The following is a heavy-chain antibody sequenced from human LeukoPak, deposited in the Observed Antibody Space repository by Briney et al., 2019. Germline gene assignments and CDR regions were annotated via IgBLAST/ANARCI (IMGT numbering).Heavy chain of an antibody. CDR1: GGSISSSY. CDR2: IYYGGST. CDR3: ARSQYYVLDD. J-gene: IGHJ4*02. V-gene: IGHV4-59*08. D-gene: IGHD3-10*02. Sequence: SETLSDTCTVSGGSISSSYWNWIRQPPGKGLEWIGFIYYGGSTNYNPSLKSRVTISVDTSKNQFSLKLTSVTAADTAVYYCARSQYYVLDDWGQGTLVTVSS.